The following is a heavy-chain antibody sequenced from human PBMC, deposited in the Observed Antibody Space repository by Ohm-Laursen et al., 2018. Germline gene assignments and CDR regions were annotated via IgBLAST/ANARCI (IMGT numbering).Heavy chain of an antibody. CDR2: IDRGGNG. Sequence: GSLRLSCSASGFGVSTNYMNWARQAPGKGLEWVSEIDRGGNGYYAESVKGRFTISRDNSKNTLYLQMNNLRAEDSAVYYCASYYGGYDPWGQGTLVTVSS. J-gene: IGHJ5*02. CDR1: GFGVSTNY. CDR3: ASYYGGYDP. V-gene: IGHV3-53*01. D-gene: IGHD4-23*01.